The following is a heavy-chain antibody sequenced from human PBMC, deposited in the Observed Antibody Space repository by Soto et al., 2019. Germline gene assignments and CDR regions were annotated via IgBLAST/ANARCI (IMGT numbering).Heavy chain of an antibody. CDR3: ARDRNTMVRGVIIYYYGMDV. CDR1: GGSISSSNW. Sequence: SETLSLTCAVSGGSISSSNWWSWVRQPPGKGLEWIGEIYQSGSTNYNPTLKSRVTISVDKSKNQFSLKLSSVTAADTAVYYCARDRNTMVRGVIIYYYGMDVWGQGTTVT. V-gene: IGHV4-4*02. CDR2: IYQSGST. D-gene: IGHD3-10*01. J-gene: IGHJ6*02.